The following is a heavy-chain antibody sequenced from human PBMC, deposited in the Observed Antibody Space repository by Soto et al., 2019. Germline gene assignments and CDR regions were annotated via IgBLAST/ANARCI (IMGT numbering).Heavy chain of an antibody. Sequence: QVQLVESGGGVVQPGRSLRLSCAASGFTFSNNAMDWVRQAPGKGLEWVAVISYDGSNKYIAESVKGRFTISRDNSKNTQFLQMNSLRAEDTAVYYCASGTTTSAFSAMDVWGQGTTVTVSS. D-gene: IGHD1-1*01. CDR3: ASGTTTSAFSAMDV. CDR1: GFTFSNNA. V-gene: IGHV3-30-3*01. CDR2: ISYDGSNK. J-gene: IGHJ6*02.